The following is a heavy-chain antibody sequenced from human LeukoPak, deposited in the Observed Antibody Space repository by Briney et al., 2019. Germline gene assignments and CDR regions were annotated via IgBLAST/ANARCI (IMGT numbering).Heavy chain of an antibody. CDR3: ARLMPSITRGGYNWFDP. CDR2: INPNSGGT. D-gene: IGHD3-10*01. J-gene: IGHJ5*02. CDR1: GYTFTGYY. V-gene: IGHV1-2*02. Sequence: ASVKVSCKASGYTFTGYYMHWVRQAPGQGLEWMGWINPNSGGTNHAQKFQGRVTMTRDTSISTAYMELSRLRSDDTAVYYCARLMPSITRGGYNWFDPWGQGTLVTVSS.